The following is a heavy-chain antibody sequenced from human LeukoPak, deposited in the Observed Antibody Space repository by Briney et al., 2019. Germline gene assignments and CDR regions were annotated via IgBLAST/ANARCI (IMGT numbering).Heavy chain of an antibody. Sequence: PGGSLRLSSAASGFTFSSYAMSWVRQAPGKGLEWVSAISGSGGSTYYADSVKGRFTISRDSPKNTLYLQMNSLRAEDTAVYYCAKGYYYGSGSFYAEEAASDYWGQGTLVTVSS. CDR1: GFTFSSYA. D-gene: IGHD3-10*01. V-gene: IGHV3-23*01. J-gene: IGHJ4*02. CDR2: ISGSGGST. CDR3: AKGYYYGSGSFYAEEAASDY.